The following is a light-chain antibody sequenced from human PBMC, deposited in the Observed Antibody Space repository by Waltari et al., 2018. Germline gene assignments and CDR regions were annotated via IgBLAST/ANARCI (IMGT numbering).Light chain of an antibody. CDR3: SSYTSSSTLV. V-gene: IGLV2-14*01. Sequence: QSALTQPAPVSGSPGRSITISCPGTSRAVGGYNYVPWYQQHPGKAPKLMIYEVSNRPSGVSNRFSGSKSGNTASLTISGLQAEDEADYYCSSYTSSSTLVFGGGTKLTVL. CDR1: SRAVGGYNY. CDR2: EVS. J-gene: IGLJ2*01.